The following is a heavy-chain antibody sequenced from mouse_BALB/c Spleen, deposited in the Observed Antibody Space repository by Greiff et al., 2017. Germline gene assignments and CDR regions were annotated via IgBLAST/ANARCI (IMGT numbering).Heavy chain of an antibody. Sequence: GGGLVQPKGSLKLSCAASGFTFNTNAMNWVRQAPGKGLEWVARIRSKSNNYATYYADSVKDRFTISRDDSQSMLYLQMNNLKTEDTAMYYCVRDYYGRAWFAYWGQGTLVTVSA. D-gene: IGHD1-1*01. CDR3: VRDYYGRAWFAY. CDR1: GFTFNTNA. V-gene: IGHV10S3*01. J-gene: IGHJ3*01. CDR2: IRSKSNNYAT.